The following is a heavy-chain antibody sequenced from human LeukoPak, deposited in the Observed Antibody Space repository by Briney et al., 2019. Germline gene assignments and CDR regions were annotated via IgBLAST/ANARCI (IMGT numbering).Heavy chain of an antibody. V-gene: IGHV3-11*04. CDR1: GFTFSDYY. CDR2: ISTSGSTI. CDR3: ARDPDCGGDCYHYFDY. D-gene: IGHD2-21*02. Sequence: GGSLRLSCAASGFTFSDYYMSWIRQAPGKGLEWVSYISTSGSTIYYADSVKGRFTISRDNAKNSLYLQMNSLRAEDTAVYYCARDPDCGGDCYHYFDYWGQGTLVTVSS. J-gene: IGHJ4*02.